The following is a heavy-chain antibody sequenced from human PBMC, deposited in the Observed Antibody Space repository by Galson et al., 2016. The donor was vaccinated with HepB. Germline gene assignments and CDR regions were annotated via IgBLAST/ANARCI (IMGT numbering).Heavy chain of an antibody. J-gene: IGHJ4*02. CDR1: GITFNTYN. Sequence: SLRLSCAASGITFNTYNMVWVRQAPGKGLEWVSYISTSSSPISYRDSVKGRFTISRDNTKNSLYLQLNSLRAEDTAVYYCARIFKTGTTSHFDYWGQGTLVTVSS. D-gene: IGHD1-7*01. CDR2: ISTSSSPI. V-gene: IGHV3-21*01. CDR3: ARIFKTGTTSHFDY.